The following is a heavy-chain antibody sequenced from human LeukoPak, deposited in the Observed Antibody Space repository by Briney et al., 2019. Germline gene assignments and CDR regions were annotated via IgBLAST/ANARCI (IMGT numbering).Heavy chain of an antibody. CDR2: VNPNSCHT. V-gene: IGHV1-8*01. CDR3: ARGAPGSDCSGGSCPYFDY. J-gene: IGHJ4*02. D-gene: IGHD2-15*01. Sequence: GASVKVSCKASGYTFTSYDIHWVRQATGQGVEWMGWVNPNSCHTGYAQKFQGRVTMTRNTSISTAYMDLSSLRSEDTAVYYCARGAPGSDCSGGSCPYFDYWGEGTLVSVSS. CDR1: GYTFTSYD.